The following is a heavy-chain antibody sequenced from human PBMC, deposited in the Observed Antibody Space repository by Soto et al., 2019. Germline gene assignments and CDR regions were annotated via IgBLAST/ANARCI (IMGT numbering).Heavy chain of an antibody. V-gene: IGHV3-23*01. CDR1: GFTFSSYA. CDR3: AKEAIFGVVTYYYYDMDV. CDR2: ISGSGGST. J-gene: IGHJ6*03. Sequence: GGSLRLSCAASGFTFSSYAMSWVRQAPGKGLEWVSAISGSGGSTYYADSVKGRFTISRDNSKNTLYLQMNSLRAEDTAVYYCAKEAIFGVVTYYYYDMDVWGKGTTVTSP. D-gene: IGHD3-3*01.